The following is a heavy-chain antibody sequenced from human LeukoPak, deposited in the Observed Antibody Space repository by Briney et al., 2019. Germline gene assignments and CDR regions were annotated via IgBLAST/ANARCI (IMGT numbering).Heavy chain of an antibody. Sequence: PSETLSLTCTVSGASISSYYWSWIRQSAGKGLEWTGRIYTSGSTNYNPSLKSRVTMSLDTSKNHFSLDLTSVTAADTAVYYCARSAAAGTVGYYYYYMDVWGKGTTVTVSS. V-gene: IGHV4-4*07. J-gene: IGHJ6*03. CDR2: IYTSGST. D-gene: IGHD6-13*01. CDR1: GASISSYY. CDR3: ARSAAAGTVGYYYYYMDV.